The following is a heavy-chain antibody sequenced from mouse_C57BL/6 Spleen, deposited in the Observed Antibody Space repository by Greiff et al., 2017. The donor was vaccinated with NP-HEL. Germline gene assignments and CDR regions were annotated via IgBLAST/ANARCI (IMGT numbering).Heavy chain of an antibody. CDR3: ARSYCGSSHDFDY. J-gene: IGHJ2*01. CDR1: GYTFTSYG. D-gene: IGHD1-1*01. CDR2: IYLGNGYT. V-gene: IGHV1-58*01. Sequence: VQLQQSGAELVRPGSSVKMSCKTSGYTFTSYGINWVKQRPGQGLEWIGYIYLGNGYTEYNEKFKGKATLTSDTSSSTAYMQLSSLTSEDSAIYFCARSYCGSSHDFDYWGQGTTLTVSA.